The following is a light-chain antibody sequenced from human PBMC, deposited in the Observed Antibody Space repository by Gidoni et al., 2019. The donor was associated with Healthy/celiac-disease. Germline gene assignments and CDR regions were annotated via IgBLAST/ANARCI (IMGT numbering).Light chain of an antibody. Sequence: DLQLTPPPSSLSASVRDRVTIPCRASKSISSYLNWYQQKPGKAPKLLIYAASSLHSGVPSRFSGSGSGTDFTLTISSLQPEDFAIYYCQQSYSTPRAFGQGTKVEIK. V-gene: IGKV1-39*01. CDR3: QQSYSTPRA. J-gene: IGKJ1*01. CDR2: AAS. CDR1: KSISSY.